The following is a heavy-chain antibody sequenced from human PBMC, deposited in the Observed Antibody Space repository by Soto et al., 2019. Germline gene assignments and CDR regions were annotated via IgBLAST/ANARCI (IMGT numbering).Heavy chain of an antibody. CDR3: ARDEVPVVTATYYYYYGMDV. D-gene: IGHD2-21*02. CDR1: GGTFSSYA. Sequence: SVKVSCKASGGTFSSYAISWVRQAPGQGLEWMGGIIPIFGTANYAQKFQGRVTITADESTSTAYMELSSLRSEDTAVYYCARDEVPVVTATYYYYYGMDVWGQGTTVTVSS. J-gene: IGHJ6*02. CDR2: IIPIFGTA. V-gene: IGHV1-69*13.